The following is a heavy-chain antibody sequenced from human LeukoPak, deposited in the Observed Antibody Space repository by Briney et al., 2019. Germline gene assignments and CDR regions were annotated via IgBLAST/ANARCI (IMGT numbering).Heavy chain of an antibody. J-gene: IGHJ5*02. Sequence: AGGSLRLSCAASGFTLNDYYMSWIRQAPGKGLEWLSYINIGGTNTHYADSVKGRFTISRDNAKKSLYLEMNNLRAEDTAVYYRATDGAGFDTWGQGVLVTVSS. CDR1: GFTLNDYY. CDR3: ATDGAGFDT. CDR2: INIGGTNT. V-gene: IGHV3-11*01.